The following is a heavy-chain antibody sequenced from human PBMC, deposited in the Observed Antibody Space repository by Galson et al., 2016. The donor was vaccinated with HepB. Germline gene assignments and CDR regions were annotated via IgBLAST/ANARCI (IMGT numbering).Heavy chain of an antibody. CDR2: LSSSGTA. CDR3: ARGVPLHVWGTRRSLDYFDY. J-gene: IGHJ4*02. V-gene: IGHV4-59*01. D-gene: IGHD3-16*01. Sequence: QSSGKGLEWIGHLSSSGTANYNPSLRSRVTILVDTSKSQFSLKLTSVTAADTAVYYCARGVPLHVWGTRRSLDYFDYWGQGILVTVSS.